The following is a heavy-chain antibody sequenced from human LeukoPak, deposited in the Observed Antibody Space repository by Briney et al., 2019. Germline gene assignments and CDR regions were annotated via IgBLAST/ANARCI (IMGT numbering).Heavy chain of an antibody. CDR2: ITSSGGST. D-gene: IGHD3-10*02. Sequence: GGSLRLSCAASGFTFNTYGMTWVRQAPGKGLEWVSAITSSGGSTYYGDSVKGRFTISRDNSRNTLYLQMNSLRVEDTAVYYCARDLCWGCFDDWGQGNLVTVSS. CDR1: GFTFNTYG. V-gene: IGHV3-23*01. J-gene: IGHJ4*02. CDR3: ARDLCWGCFDD.